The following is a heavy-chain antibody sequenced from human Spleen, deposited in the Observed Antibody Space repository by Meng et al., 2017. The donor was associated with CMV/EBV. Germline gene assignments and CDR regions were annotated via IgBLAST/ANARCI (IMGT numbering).Heavy chain of an antibody. CDR1: GFTFSNYG. D-gene: IGHD5-18*01. J-gene: IGHJ4*02. CDR2: IRYDGSNK. CDR3: AKDQVDTAMVIDY. V-gene: IGHV3-30*02. Sequence: ASGFTFSNYGMHWVRQAPGKGLEWVAFIRYDGSNKYYADSVKGRFTISRDNSKNTLYLQMNSLRAEDTAVYYCAKDQVDTAMVIDYWGQGALVTVSS.